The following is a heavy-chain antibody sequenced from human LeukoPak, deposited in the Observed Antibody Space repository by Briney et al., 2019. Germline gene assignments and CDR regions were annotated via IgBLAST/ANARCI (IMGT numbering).Heavy chain of an antibody. D-gene: IGHD3-10*01. CDR3: ARGFGTSFDY. J-gene: IGHJ4*02. V-gene: IGHV3-30-3*01. CDR2: ISYDGSIK. Sequence: GRSLRLSCAASGFTFSSYLMHWVRQAPGKGLECVVLISYDGSIKYYADSVKGRFTISRDNSRNTLYLQMNSLRDEDTAVYYCARGFGTSFDYWGQGTLVTVSS. CDR1: GFTFSSYL.